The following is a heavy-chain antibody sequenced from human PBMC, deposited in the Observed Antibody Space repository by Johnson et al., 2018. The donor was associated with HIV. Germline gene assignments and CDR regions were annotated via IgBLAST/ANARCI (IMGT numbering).Heavy chain of an antibody. J-gene: IGHJ3*02. CDR1: PVASDY. Sequence: PVASDYTTWIRQTPGKDLDCVLISYKYDYRTHARLTTARDNSKNTLYLQMNSLRVAGTAISDCARGTLAAFDIWGQGTMVTVSS. V-gene: IGHV3-53*01. CDR2: SYKYDYR. CDR3: ARGTLAAFDI. D-gene: IGHD2-2*01.